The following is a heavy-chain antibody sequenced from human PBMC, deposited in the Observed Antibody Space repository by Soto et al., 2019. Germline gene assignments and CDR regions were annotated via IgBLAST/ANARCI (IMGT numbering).Heavy chain of an antibody. CDR3: ARVRGKRSLPGY. V-gene: IGHV3-48*03. Sequence: EVQLVESGGGLVQPGGSLRLSCAASGFTFSSYEMNWVRQAPGKGLEWVSYISSSGSTIYYADSVKGRFTISRDNAKNSLYLQMNSLRAEDTAVYYCARVRGKRSLPGYWGQGTLVTVSS. J-gene: IGHJ4*02. D-gene: IGHD3-16*01. CDR1: GFTFSSYE. CDR2: ISSSGSTI.